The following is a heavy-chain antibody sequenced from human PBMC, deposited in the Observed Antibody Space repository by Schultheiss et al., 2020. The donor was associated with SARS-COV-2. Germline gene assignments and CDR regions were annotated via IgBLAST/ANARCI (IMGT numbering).Heavy chain of an antibody. Sequence: SQTLSLTCTVSGGSISSYYWSWIRQPPGKGLEWIGEINHSGSTNYNPSLKSRVTISVDTSKNQFSLKLSSVTAADTAVYYCARAPRINMITFGGVIVKGEAFDIWGQGTMVTVSS. CDR3: ARAPRINMITFGGVIVKGEAFDI. CDR2: INHSGST. D-gene: IGHD3-16*02. V-gene: IGHV4-34*01. J-gene: IGHJ3*02. CDR1: GGSISSYY.